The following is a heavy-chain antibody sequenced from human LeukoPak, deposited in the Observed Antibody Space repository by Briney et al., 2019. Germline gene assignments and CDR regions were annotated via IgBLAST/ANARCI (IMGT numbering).Heavy chain of an antibody. CDR1: GYSFSSYW. Sequence: GESLKISCKGLGYSFSSYWNAWVRQRPGKGLEWMGIIYPGGSETRYDPSFQGQVTISADSSTSTAYLQWSSLRASDTAMYYCARHVLMATITGYYYYGMDVWGQGTTVTVSS. D-gene: IGHD5-24*01. CDR3: ARHVLMATITGYYYYGMDV. J-gene: IGHJ6*02. V-gene: IGHV5-51*01. CDR2: IYPGGSET.